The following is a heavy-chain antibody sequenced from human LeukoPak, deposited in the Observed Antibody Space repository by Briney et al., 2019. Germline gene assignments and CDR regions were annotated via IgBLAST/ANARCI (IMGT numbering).Heavy chain of an antibody. J-gene: IGHJ4*02. D-gene: IGHD6-13*01. CDR1: GYTFTGYY. CDR2: INPNSGGT. CDR3: ARGDRFSSSWYKDFDY. Sequence: GASVKVSCKASGYTFTGYYMHWVRQAPGQGLEWMGPINPNSGGTNYAQKFQGRVTMTRDTSISTAYMELSRLRSDDTAVYYCARGDRFSSSWYKDFDYWGQGTLVTVSS. V-gene: IGHV1-2*06.